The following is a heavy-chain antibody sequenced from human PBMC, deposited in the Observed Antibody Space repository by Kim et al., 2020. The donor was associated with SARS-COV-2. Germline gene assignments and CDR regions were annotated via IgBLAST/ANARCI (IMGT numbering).Heavy chain of an antibody. CDR2: INHSGST. CDR1: GGSFSGYY. Sequence: SETQSLTCAVYGGSFSGYYWSWIRQPPGKGLEWIGEINHSGSTNYNPSLKSRVTISVDTSKNQFSLKLSSVTAADTAVYYCARGGVPTEPPLIAAAGIVGLDYWGQGTLVTVSS. J-gene: IGHJ4*02. D-gene: IGHD6-13*01. CDR3: ARGGVPTEPPLIAAAGIVGLDY. V-gene: IGHV4-34*01.